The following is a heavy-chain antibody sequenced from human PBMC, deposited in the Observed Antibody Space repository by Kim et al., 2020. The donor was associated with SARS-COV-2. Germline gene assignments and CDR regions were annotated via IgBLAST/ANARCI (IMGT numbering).Heavy chain of an antibody. Sequence: SETLSLTCTVSSASTSSSRHYWGWVRQPPGKGLEWIGSIYSSGSTYYNPSLKSRVAISVDTSKKQFSLKVTSVTAADTAVYYCARHSPESNGYYYFDYWG. J-gene: IGHJ4*01. D-gene: IGHD5-18*01. V-gene: IGHV4-39*01. CDR2: IYSSGST. CDR3: ARHSPESNGYYYFDY. CDR1: SASTSSSRHY.